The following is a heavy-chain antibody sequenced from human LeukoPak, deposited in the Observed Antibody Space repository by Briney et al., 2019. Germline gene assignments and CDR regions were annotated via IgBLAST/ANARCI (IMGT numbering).Heavy chain of an antibody. CDR3: ARDLPTLNYDFWSGYEFGFDY. Sequence: GGSLRLSCAASGFTFNSYTMNWVRQAPGKGLESVSSIRSNSRGINYADSVKGRFTISRDNAKNSLYLQMNSLRAEDTAVYYCARDLPTLNYDFWSGYEFGFDYWGQGTLVTVSS. CDR1: GFTFNSYT. J-gene: IGHJ4*02. V-gene: IGHV3-48*04. CDR2: IRSNSRGI. D-gene: IGHD3-3*01.